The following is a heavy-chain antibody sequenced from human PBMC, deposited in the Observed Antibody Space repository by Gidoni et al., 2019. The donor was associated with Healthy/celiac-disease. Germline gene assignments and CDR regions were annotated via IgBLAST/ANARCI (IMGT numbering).Heavy chain of an antibody. CDR3: ARDKRGSGYLY. Sequence: EVQLVALGGGLVQPGGSLCLSCAASRFNFSSYEMNWVRQAPGKGLERVAYISSSGSTIYYADSVKGRFTIYRDNAKNSLYLQMNSRRAEDTAVYYCARDKRGSGYLYWGQGTLVTVSS. CDR1: RFNFSSYE. V-gene: IGHV3-48*03. D-gene: IGHD3-22*01. J-gene: IGHJ4*02. CDR2: ISSSGSTI.